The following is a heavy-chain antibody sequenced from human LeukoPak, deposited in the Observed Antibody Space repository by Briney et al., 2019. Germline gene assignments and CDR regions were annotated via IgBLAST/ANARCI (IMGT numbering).Heavy chain of an antibody. Sequence: PSETLSLTCAVYGGSFSGYYWSWIRQPPGKGLEWIGEINHSGSTNYNPSLKSRVTISVDTSKNQFSLKLSSVTAADTAVYYCARGAILWFGDNWFDPRGQGTLVTVSS. CDR2: INHSGST. J-gene: IGHJ5*02. CDR3: ARGAILWFGDNWFDP. V-gene: IGHV4-34*01. D-gene: IGHD3-10*01. CDR1: GGSFSGYY.